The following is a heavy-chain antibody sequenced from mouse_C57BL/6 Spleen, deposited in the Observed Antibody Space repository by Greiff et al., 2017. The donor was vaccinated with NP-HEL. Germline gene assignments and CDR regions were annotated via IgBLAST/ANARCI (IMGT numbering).Heavy chain of an antibody. J-gene: IGHJ2*01. V-gene: IGHV5-9-1*02. CDR2: ISSGGDYI. Sequence: EVMLVESGEGLVKPGGSLKLSCAASGFTFSSYAMSWVRQTPEKRLEWVAYISSGGDYIYYADTVKGRFTISRDNARNTLYLQMSSLKSEDTAMYYCTREDSSSHFDYWGQGTTLTVSS. D-gene: IGHD1-1*01. CDR3: TREDSSSHFDY. CDR1: GFTFSSYA.